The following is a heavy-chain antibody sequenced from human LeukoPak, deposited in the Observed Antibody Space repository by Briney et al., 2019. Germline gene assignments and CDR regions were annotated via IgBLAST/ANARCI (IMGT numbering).Heavy chain of an antibody. Sequence: GGSLRLSCAASGFTFDDYAMHWVRQAPGEGLEWVSGISWNSGSIGYVDSVQGRFTISRDNAKNYMYLQMKSLRAEDTALYYCAKGDGGNAAGAFDIWGQGTMVTVSS. D-gene: IGHD4-23*01. CDR1: GFTFDDYA. CDR2: ISWNSGSI. J-gene: IGHJ3*02. V-gene: IGHV3-9*01. CDR3: AKGDGGNAAGAFDI.